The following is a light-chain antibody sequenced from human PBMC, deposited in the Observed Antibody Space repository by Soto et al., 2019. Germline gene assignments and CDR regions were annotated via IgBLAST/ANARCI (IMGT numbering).Light chain of an antibody. V-gene: IGKV3-15*01. J-gene: IGKJ1*01. CDR3: HQYENWPKT. CDR1: QSVDID. Sequence: VLTQSQTTLSSSPWDIVTFSFMASQSVDIDLAWYQQIPGQAPRLLIYGASTRAPDMPGRFSGRGSGTEFSLTISGLQSEDFAVYFCHQYENWPKTLGQGTKVDIK. CDR2: GAS.